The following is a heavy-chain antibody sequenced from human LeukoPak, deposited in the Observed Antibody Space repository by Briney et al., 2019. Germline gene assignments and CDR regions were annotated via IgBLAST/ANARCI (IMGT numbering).Heavy chain of an antibody. CDR2: ISAYNGNT. J-gene: IGHJ4*02. D-gene: IGHD6-13*01. CDR3: ARVAAAGPMVY. Sequence: ASVKVSCKASGGTFSSYAISWVRQAPGQGLEWMGWISAYNGNTNYAQKLQGRVTMTTDTSTSTAYMELRSLRSDDTAVYYCARVAAAGPMVYWGQGTLVTVSS. V-gene: IGHV1-18*01. CDR1: GGTFSSYA.